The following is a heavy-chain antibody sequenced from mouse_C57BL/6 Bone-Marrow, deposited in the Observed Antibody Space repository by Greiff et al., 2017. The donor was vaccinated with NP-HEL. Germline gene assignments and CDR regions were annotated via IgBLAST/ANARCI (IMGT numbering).Heavy chain of an antibody. Sequence: VKLQQPGAELVKPGASVKLSCKASGYTFTSYWMRWVKQRPGQGLEWIGMIHPNSGSTNYNEKFKSKATLTVDKSSSTAYMQLSSLTSEDSAVYYCARNYYGSSYYAMDYWGQGTSVTVSS. J-gene: IGHJ4*01. CDR2: IHPNSGST. V-gene: IGHV1-64*01. CDR1: GYTFTSYW. D-gene: IGHD1-1*01. CDR3: ARNYYGSSYYAMDY.